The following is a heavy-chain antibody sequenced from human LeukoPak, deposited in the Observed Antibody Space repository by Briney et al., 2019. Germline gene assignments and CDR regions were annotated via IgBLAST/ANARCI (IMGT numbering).Heavy chain of an antibody. V-gene: IGHV1-2*02. J-gene: IGHJ6*03. Sequence: ASVKVSCKASGYTFTGYYMHWVRQAPGQGLEWMGWINPNSGGTNYAQKFQGRVTMTRDTSISTAYMELSRLRSDDTAVYYCARDGYYDSSGYTYYYYYYMDVWGKGTTVTISS. CDR3: ARDGYYDSSGYTYYYYYYMDV. D-gene: IGHD3-22*01. CDR1: GYTFTGYY. CDR2: INPNSGGT.